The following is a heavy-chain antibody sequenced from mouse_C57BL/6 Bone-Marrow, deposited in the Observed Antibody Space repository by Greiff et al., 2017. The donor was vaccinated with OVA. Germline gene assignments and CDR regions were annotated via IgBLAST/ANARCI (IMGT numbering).Heavy chain of an antibody. V-gene: IGHV5-17*01. CDR1: GFTFSDYG. J-gene: IGHJ1*03. CDR3: ARPYYYRSSYYFDV. D-gene: IGHD1-1*01. Sequence: EVKLVESGGGLVKPGGSLKLSCAASGFTFSDYGMHWVRQAPEKGLEWVAYISSGSSTIYYADTVKGRFTISRDNAKNTLFLQMTSLRSEDTAMYYCARPYYYRSSYYFDVWGTGTTVTVSS. CDR2: ISSGSSTI.